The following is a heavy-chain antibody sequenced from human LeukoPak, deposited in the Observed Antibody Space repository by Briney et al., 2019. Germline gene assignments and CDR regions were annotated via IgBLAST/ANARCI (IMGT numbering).Heavy chain of an antibody. Sequence: SVTVSCKASGGTFSSYAISWVRQAPGQGLEWMGGIIPIFGTANYAQKSQGRVTITADESTSTAYMELSSLRSEDTAVYYCARRSGYGGYYFDYWGQGTLVTVSS. J-gene: IGHJ4*02. CDR3: ARRSGYGGYYFDY. CDR1: GGTFSSYA. D-gene: IGHD5-12*01. CDR2: IIPIFGTA. V-gene: IGHV1-69*13.